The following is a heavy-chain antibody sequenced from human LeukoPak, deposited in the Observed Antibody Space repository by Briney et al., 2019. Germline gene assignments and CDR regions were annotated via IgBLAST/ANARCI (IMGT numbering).Heavy chain of an antibody. CDR3: ARDPYGVEGKNYFDY. D-gene: IGHD4-17*01. V-gene: IGHV4-31*03. Sequence: PSETLSLTCTVSGGSINSGDYYWTWIRXXXXXGLEXIGYIYYSGSTYYNPSLKSRVTISLDTSKNQFSLKLTYVTAADTAVYYCARDPYGVEGKNYFDYWGQGALVTVSS. J-gene: IGHJ4*02. CDR1: GGSINSGDYY. CDR2: IYYSGST.